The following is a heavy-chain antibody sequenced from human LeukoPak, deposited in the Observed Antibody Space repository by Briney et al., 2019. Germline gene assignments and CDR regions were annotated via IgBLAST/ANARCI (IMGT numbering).Heavy chain of an antibody. V-gene: IGHV3-64*01. CDR1: GFTFSSYW. Sequence: PGGSLRLSCAAPGFTFSSYWMHWVRQAPGKGLEYVSAISSNGGSTYYANSVKGRFTISRDNSKNTLYLQMGSLRAEDMAVYYCARNNYYDSSGYPPYYYYYGMDVWGQGTTVTVSS. D-gene: IGHD3-22*01. CDR3: ARNNYYDSSGYPPYYYYYGMDV. CDR2: ISSNGGST. J-gene: IGHJ6*02.